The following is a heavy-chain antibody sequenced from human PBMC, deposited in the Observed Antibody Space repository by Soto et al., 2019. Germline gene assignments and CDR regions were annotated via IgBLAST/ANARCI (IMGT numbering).Heavy chain of an antibody. CDR1: GCTFSSYA. V-gene: IGHV3-23*01. J-gene: IGHJ1*01. CDR3: AKEIVAAAYVETSTFDV. CDR2: IDGSGGDT. Sequence: GGSLRLSCAASGCTFSSYAMGWGRQAPWTGLEWVSVIDGSGGDTSFADSVKGRFTISRDNSKKTLYLHMSSLRVEDTARYYCAKEIVAAAYVETSTFDVWGQGNPVPVSS. D-gene: IGHD2-15*01.